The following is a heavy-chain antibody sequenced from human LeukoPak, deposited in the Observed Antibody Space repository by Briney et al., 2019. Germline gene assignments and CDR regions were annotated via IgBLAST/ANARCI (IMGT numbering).Heavy chain of an antibody. Sequence: SETLSLTCTVSGGSISSYYWSWIRQPPGKGLEWIRFIYYSGSANYNPSLRSRVTMSVDTSKNQFSLKLTSVTAADTAVYYCARTGVVATSYFFDYWGQGILVTVSS. CDR3: ARTGVVATSYFFDY. V-gene: IGHV4-59*01. CDR1: GGSISSYY. D-gene: IGHD5-12*01. J-gene: IGHJ4*02. CDR2: IYYSGSA.